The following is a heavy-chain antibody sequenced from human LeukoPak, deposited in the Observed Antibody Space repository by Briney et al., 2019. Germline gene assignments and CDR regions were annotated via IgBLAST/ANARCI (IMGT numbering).Heavy chain of an antibody. V-gene: IGHV3-7*01. Sequence: GGSLRLSCAASGFTFRSYEMDWVRQAPGKGLEWVANIKTDGSQIYYVDSVKGRFTISRDNAKNSLYLQMNSLRAEDTAVYYCARDLNWETYWGQGTLVSVSS. CDR2: IKTDGSQI. J-gene: IGHJ4*02. D-gene: IGHD7-27*01. CDR3: ARDLNWETY. CDR1: GFTFRSYE.